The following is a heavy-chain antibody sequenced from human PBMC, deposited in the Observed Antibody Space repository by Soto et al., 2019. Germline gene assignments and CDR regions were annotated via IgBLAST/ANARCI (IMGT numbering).Heavy chain of an antibody. Sequence: SQTLSLTCAISGDSVSSNSAAWNWIRQSPSRGLEWLGRTYYRSKWYNDYAVSVKSRITINPDTSKNQFSLQLNSVTPEDTAVSLYDSSGYATPDYWGQGTLVTAPQ. CDR2: TYYRSKWYN. J-gene: IGHJ4*02. CDR1: GDSVSSNSAA. CDR3: DSSGYATPDY. D-gene: IGHD3-22*01. V-gene: IGHV6-1*01.